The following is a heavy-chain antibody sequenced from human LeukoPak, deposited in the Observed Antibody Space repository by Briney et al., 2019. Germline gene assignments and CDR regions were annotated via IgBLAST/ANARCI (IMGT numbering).Heavy chain of an antibody. Sequence: ASVKVSCKGSGYTFIDYHIHWVRQAPGQGLEWMGWINPNSGGTIYAQKFQGRVTMTRDTSINTAYMELSRLTSDDAAMYYCARVSCGGGTCYDLGWFDSWGQGTLVTVSS. CDR3: ARVSCGGGTCYDLGWFDS. D-gene: IGHD2-15*01. V-gene: IGHV1-2*02. J-gene: IGHJ5*01. CDR2: INPNSGGT. CDR1: GYTFIDYH.